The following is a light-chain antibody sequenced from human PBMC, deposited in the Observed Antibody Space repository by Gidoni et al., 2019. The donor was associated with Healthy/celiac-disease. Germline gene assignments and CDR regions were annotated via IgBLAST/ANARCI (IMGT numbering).Light chain of an antibody. CDR1: QSISSY. CDR3: QQSYSTPRT. V-gene: IGKV1-39*01. J-gene: IGKJ3*01. CDR2: AAS. Sequence: DIQMTQSPSSLSASVGDRVTITCRASQSISSYLNWYQQKPGKAPKLLIYAASSLQSGVPSRFNGSGSGTDFTLTISSLQPEDFATYYCQQSYSTPRTFXPXTKVDIK.